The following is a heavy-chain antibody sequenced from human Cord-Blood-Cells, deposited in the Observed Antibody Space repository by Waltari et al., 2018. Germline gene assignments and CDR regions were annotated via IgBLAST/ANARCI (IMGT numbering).Heavy chain of an antibody. V-gene: IGHV3-30*04. J-gene: IGHJ3*02. Sequence: QVQLVESGGGVVQPGRSLRLSCAASGFTFSSYAMNWVRQAPGKGLEWVAVISYDGSNKYYADSVKGRFTISRDNSKNTLYLQMNSLRAEDTAVYYCARESGDAFDIWGQGTMVTVSS. CDR1: GFTFSSYA. CDR3: ARESGDAFDI. D-gene: IGHD7-27*01. CDR2: ISYDGSNK.